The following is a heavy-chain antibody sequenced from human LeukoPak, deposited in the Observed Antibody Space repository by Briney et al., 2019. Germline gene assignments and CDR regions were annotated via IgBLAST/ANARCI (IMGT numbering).Heavy chain of an antibody. V-gene: IGHV3-33*06. CDR3: AKSYSNYFDY. CDR2: IWYDGSKK. D-gene: IGHD4-11*01. CDR1: GFTFSSYG. Sequence: GGSLRLSCAASGFTFSSYGMHWVRQAPGKGLEWVAVIWYDGSKKSYADSVKGRFTISRDNSKNTLYLQMNSLRAEDTAVYYCAKSYSNYFDYWGQGTLVTVSS. J-gene: IGHJ4*02.